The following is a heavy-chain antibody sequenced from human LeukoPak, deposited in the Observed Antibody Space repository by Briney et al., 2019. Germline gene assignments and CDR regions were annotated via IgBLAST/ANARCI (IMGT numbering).Heavy chain of an antibody. J-gene: IGHJ4*02. D-gene: IGHD1-26*01. CDR3: ARMELVGATGEGY. Sequence: PSETLSLTCAVYGGSFSGYYWSWIRQPPGKGLEWIGEINHSGSTNYNPSLKSRVTISVDTSKNQFSLKLSSVTAEDTAVYYCARMELVGATGEGYWGQGTLVTVSS. V-gene: IGHV4-34*01. CDR1: GGSFSGYY. CDR2: INHSGST.